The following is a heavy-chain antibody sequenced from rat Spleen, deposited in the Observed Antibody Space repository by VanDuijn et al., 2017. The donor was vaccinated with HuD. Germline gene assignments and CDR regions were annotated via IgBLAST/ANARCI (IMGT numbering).Heavy chain of an antibody. CDR1: GLTFSNAA. CDR2: IRNKPNNYEA. D-gene: IGHD1-11*01. J-gene: IGHJ2*01. V-gene: IGHV10-5*01. Sequence: VQLVESGGGLVQPKESLKISCAASGLTFSNAAMYWVRQAPGKGLEWVARIRNKPNNYEAYYADSVKCIFTISRYDSNNMVYLQMDNLKHEDTAMYYCTAVTNTYGEHWGQGVIVTVSS. CDR3: TAVTNTYGEH.